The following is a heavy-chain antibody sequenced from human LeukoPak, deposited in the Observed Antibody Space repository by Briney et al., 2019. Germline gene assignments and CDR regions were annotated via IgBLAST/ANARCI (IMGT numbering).Heavy chain of an antibody. CDR3: ARLDGYCSGGSCYSVSFVDP. V-gene: IGHV4-39*01. CDR1: GGSISSSNYY. J-gene: IGHJ5*02. Sequence: SETLSLTCTVSGGSISSSNYYWGWIRQPPGKGLEWIGSIYYSGSTYYNPSLKSRVTISVDTSKNQFSLKLSSVTAADTAVYYCARLDGYCSGGSCYSVSFVDPWGQGTLVTVSS. D-gene: IGHD2-15*01. CDR2: IYYSGST.